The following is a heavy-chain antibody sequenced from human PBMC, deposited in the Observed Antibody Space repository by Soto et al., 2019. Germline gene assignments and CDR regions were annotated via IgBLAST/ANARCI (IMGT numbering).Heavy chain of an antibody. V-gene: IGHV3-23*01. CDR1: GFTFNDYD. CDR3: AKVRGHYYYGMDV. Sequence: VHLLESGGGLVQPGGSLRLSCVASGFTFNDYDMNWVRQAPGKGLEWVSGISGSGDATYYAGSLKGRFTISRDISKNTLYLQMNSLRAEDTAVYYCAKVRGHYYYGMDVWGQGTTVTVSS. J-gene: IGHJ6*02. CDR2: ISGSGDAT. D-gene: IGHD3-10*01.